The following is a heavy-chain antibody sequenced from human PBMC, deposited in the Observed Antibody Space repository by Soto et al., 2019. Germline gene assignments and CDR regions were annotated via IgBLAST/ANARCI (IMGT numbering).Heavy chain of an antibody. V-gene: IGHV3-11*01. J-gene: IGHJ4*02. Sequence: GGSLRLSCAASGFTFSDYYMSWIRQAPGKGLEWVSYISSSGSTIYYADSVKGRFTISRDNAKNSLYLQMNSLRAEDTAVYYCASPRVNTRGSSDYWGQGTLVTVSS. CDR1: GFTFSDYY. CDR3: ASPRVNTRGSSDY. D-gene: IGHD1-26*01. CDR2: ISSSGSTI.